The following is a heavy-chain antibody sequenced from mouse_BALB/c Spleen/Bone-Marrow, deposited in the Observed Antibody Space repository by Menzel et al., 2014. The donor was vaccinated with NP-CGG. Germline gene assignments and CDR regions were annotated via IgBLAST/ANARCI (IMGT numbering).Heavy chain of an antibody. CDR2: IHPNSGNT. Sequence: VKLVESGSVLVRPGASVKLSCKASGYTFTSSWMHWAKQRPGQSLEWIGEIHPNSGNTNYNEKFKGKATLTVDTSSSTAYVDLSSLTSEDSAVYYCARSGFDYWGQGTTLTVSS. J-gene: IGHJ2*01. CDR1: GYTFTSSW. D-gene: IGHD4-1*01. V-gene: IGHV1S130*01. CDR3: ARSGFDY.